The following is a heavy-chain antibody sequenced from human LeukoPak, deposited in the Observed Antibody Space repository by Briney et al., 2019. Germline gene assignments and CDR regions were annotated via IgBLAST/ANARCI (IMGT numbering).Heavy chain of an antibody. CDR2: IYYSGST. V-gene: IGHV4-59*01. Sequence: SETLSLTCTVSGGSISSYYWSWIRQPPGKGLEWLGYIYYSGSTNYNPSLKRRVTISVDTSKNQFSLKLSSVTAADTAVYYCASGTEDYGSGSYYLYYWGQGTLVTVSS. J-gene: IGHJ4*02. CDR3: ASGTEDYGSGSYYLYY. CDR1: GGSISSYY. D-gene: IGHD3-10*01.